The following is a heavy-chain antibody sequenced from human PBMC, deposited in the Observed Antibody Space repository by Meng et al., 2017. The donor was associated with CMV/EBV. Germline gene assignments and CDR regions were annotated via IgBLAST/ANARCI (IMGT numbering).Heavy chain of an antibody. V-gene: IGHV4-30-4*08. CDR2: IYYSGST. CDR3: ARDNRRGGVDY. D-gene: IGHD3-3*01. Sequence: QGQLQESGPGLLKPSQPLSLTCTLSCGSNSSGDYYWSWIRQPPGKGLEWIGYIYYSGSTYYNPSLKSRVTISVDTSKNQFSLKLSSVTAADTAVYYCARDNRRGGVDYWGQGTLVTVSS. J-gene: IGHJ4*02. CDR1: CGSNSSGDYY.